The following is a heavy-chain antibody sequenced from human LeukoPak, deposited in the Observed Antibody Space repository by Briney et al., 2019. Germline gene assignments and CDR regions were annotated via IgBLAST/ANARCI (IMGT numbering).Heavy chain of an antibody. CDR1: GGSISSYY. D-gene: IGHD6-6*01. Sequence: SETLSLTCTVSGGSISSYYWSWIRQPPGKGLEWIGYIYYSGSTNYNPSLKSRVTISVDTSKNQFSLTLSSVTAADTAVYYCARHLPGSSSAPGYYYMDVWGKGTTVTVSS. CDR3: ARHLPGSSSAPGYYYMDV. J-gene: IGHJ6*03. CDR2: IYYSGST. V-gene: IGHV4-59*01.